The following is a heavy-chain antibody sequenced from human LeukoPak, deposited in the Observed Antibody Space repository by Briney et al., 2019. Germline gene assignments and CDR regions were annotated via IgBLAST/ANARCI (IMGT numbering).Heavy chain of an antibody. D-gene: IGHD3-10*01. V-gene: IGHV3-11*01. CDR3: AGGMGGYYGSGTFFDL. J-gene: IGHJ4*02. CDR1: DFVFSDYY. CDR2: ISSSGNSI. Sequence: GGSLRLSCAASDFVFSDYYMSWVRQAPGKGLERVSYISSSGNSIYYADPVKGRFTISRDHAKNSLYLQMNSLGDEDTAVYYCAGGMGGYYGSGTFFDLWGQGNMVTVSS.